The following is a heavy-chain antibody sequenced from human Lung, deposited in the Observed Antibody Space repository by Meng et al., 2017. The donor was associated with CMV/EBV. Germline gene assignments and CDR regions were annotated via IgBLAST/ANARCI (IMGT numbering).Heavy chain of an antibody. V-gene: IGHV3-30-3*01. D-gene: IGHD3-3*01. J-gene: IGHJ6*02. CDR1: GFTFSSYA. Sequence: SCAASGFTFSSYAMHWVRQAPGKGLEWVAVISYDGSNKYYADSVKGRFTISRDNSKNTLYLQMNSLRAEDTAVYYCARELRFLEWLLPTSYYYYGREVGXQGTXVNGAS. CDR3: ARELRFLEWLLPTSYYYYGREV. CDR2: ISYDGSNK.